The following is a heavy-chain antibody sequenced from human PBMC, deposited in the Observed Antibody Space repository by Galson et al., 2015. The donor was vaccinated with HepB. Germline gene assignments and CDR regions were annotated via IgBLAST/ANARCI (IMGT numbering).Heavy chain of an antibody. J-gene: IGHJ3*02. CDR1: GFTFSDYY. V-gene: IGHV3-11*06. CDR3: ARDQGSSGSYHPPAFDI. Sequence: SLRLSCAASGFTFSDYYMSWIRQAPGKGLEWVSYISSSSSYTNYADSVKGRFTISRDNAKNSLYLQMNSPRAEDTAVYYCARDQGSSGSYHPPAFDIWGQGTMVTVSS. CDR2: ISSSSSYT. D-gene: IGHD1-26*01.